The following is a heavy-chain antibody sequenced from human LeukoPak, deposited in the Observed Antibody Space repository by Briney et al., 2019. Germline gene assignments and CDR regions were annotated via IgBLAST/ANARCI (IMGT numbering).Heavy chain of an antibody. CDR2: IIPILGIT. V-gene: IGHV1-69*02. CDR1: GYTFTGYY. J-gene: IGHJ4*02. D-gene: IGHD5-12*01. CDR3: AVLATINHY. Sequence: GASVKVSCKASGYTFTGYYIHWVRQAPGQGLEWMGRIIPILGITNYAQKFQGRVTITADKSTSTAYMELSSLRSEDTAVYYCAVLATINHYWGQGTLVTVSS.